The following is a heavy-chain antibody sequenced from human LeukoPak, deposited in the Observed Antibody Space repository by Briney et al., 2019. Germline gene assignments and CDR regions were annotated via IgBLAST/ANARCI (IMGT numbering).Heavy chain of an antibody. J-gene: IGHJ3*02. CDR1: GFTFSSYS. CDR3: ARAETSIAVAPDAFDI. D-gene: IGHD6-19*01. Sequence: PGGSLRLSCAASGFTFSSYSMNWVRQAPGKRLEWVSSISSSSSYIYYADSVKGRFTISRDNAKNSLYLQMNSLRAEDTAVYYCARAETSIAVAPDAFDIWGQGTMVTVSS. V-gene: IGHV3-21*01. CDR2: ISSSSSYI.